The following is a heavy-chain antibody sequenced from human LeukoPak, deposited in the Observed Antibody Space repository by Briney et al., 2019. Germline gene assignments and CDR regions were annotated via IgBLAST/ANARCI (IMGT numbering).Heavy chain of an antibody. Sequence: SVKVSCKASGYTFNSYSISWVRQAPGQGLEWMGWISAYNGNTNYAQKLQGRVTMTTDTSTSTAYMELRSLRSDDTAVYYCARDSHDSSSWKWLLTGYWGQGTLVTVSS. V-gene: IGHV1-18*04. CDR1: GYTFNSYS. D-gene: IGHD6-13*01. CDR3: ARDSHDSSSWKWLLTGY. CDR2: ISAYNGNT. J-gene: IGHJ4*02.